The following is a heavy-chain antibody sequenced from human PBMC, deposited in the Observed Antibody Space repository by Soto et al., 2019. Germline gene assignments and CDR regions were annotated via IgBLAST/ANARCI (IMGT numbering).Heavy chain of an antibody. J-gene: IGHJ5*02. V-gene: IGHV3-21*01. CDR1: GFTLSSYS. CDR2: ISSSSSYI. D-gene: IGHD6-19*01. Sequence: GGSLRLSCAASGFTLSSYSMNWVRQAPGKGLEWVSSISSSSSYIYYADSVKGRFTISRDNAKNSLYLQMNSLRAEDTAVYYCARGSSGWLPNWFDPWGQGTLVTVSS. CDR3: ARGSSGWLPNWFDP.